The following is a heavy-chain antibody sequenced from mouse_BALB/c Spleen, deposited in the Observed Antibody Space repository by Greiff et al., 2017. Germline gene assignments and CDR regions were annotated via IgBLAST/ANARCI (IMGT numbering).Heavy chain of an antibody. CDR3: ARGELYYYAMDY. CDR2: ISSGSSTI. J-gene: IGHJ4*01. CDR1: GFTFSSFG. Sequence: EVQGVESGGGLVQPGGSRKLSCAASGFTFSSFGMHWVRQAPEKGLEWVAYISSGSSTIYYADTVKGRFTISRDNPKNTLFLQMTSLRSEDTAMYYCARGELYYYAMDYWGQGTSVTVSS. V-gene: IGHV5-17*02.